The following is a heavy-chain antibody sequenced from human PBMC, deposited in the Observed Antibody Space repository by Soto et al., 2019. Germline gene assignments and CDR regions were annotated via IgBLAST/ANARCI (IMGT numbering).Heavy chain of an antibody. J-gene: IGHJ4*02. V-gene: IGHV3-48*02. D-gene: IGHD2-15*01. CDR1: GFTFTKYS. CDR3: VRGVVVVVGSTAENFDH. Sequence: GGSLRLSCVTSGFTFTKYSMNWVRQAPGKGLEWVSYISYSGETKYYADSLKGRYAISRDDAKNSVYLQMNSLRDEDTAFYYCVRGVVVVVGSTAENFDHWGQGTLVTVSS. CDR2: ISYSGETK.